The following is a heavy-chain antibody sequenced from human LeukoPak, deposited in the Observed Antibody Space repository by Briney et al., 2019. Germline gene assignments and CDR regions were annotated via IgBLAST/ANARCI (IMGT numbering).Heavy chain of an antibody. CDR3: AKDLGWEVGIAAAGTGFDY. Sequence: GGSLRLSCAASGFTFSSYAMSWVRQAPGKGLEWVSAISGSGGSTYYADSVKGRFTISRDNSKNTLYLQMNSLRAEDTAVYYCAKDLGWEVGIAAAGTGFDYWGQGTLVTVSS. CDR1: GFTFSSYA. V-gene: IGHV3-23*01. D-gene: IGHD6-13*01. J-gene: IGHJ4*02. CDR2: ISGSGGST.